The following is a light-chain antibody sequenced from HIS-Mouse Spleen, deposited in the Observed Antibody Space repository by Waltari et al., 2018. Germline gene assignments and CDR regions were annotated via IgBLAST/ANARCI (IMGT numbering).Light chain of an antibody. CDR3: QQLNSYPPT. J-gene: IGKJ1*01. CDR1: QGISSY. V-gene: IGKV1-9*01. Sequence: DIQLTQSPSFLSASVGDRVTITCRASQGISSYLAWYQQKPGNAPKLLIYDASTLQSGDPSRFSGSGSGTEFTLTISSLQPEDFATYYCQQLNSYPPTFGQGTKVEIE. CDR2: DAS.